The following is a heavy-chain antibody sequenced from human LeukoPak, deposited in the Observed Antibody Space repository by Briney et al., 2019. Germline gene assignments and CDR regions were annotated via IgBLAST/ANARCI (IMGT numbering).Heavy chain of an antibody. Sequence: GGSLRLSCAASGFTFSSYSMNWVSQAPGKGLEWVSSISSSSSYIYYADSVKGRFTISRDNAKNSLYLQMNSLRAEDTAVYYCARVSRNDAFDIWGQGTMVTVSS. J-gene: IGHJ3*02. CDR2: ISSSSSYI. CDR3: ARVSRNDAFDI. CDR1: GFTFSSYS. V-gene: IGHV3-21*01.